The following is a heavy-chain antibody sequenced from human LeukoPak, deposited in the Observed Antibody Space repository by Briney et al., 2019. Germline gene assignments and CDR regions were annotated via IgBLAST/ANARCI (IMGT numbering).Heavy chain of an antibody. J-gene: IGHJ4*02. CDR3: TTSRGEAVGTVFGSY. V-gene: IGHV3-23*01. CDR2: ISGSGGST. D-gene: IGHD3-10*01. Sequence: GGSLRLSCAASGFTFSSYAMSWVRQAPGKGLEWVSAISGSGGSTYYADSVKGRITISRDNSRNTLYLFMNSLRAEDTAVYYCTTSRGEAVGTVFGSYWGQGTLVTVSS. CDR1: GFTFSSYA.